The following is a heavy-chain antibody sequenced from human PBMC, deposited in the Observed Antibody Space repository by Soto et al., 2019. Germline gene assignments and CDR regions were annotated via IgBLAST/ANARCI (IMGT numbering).Heavy chain of an antibody. CDR3: ARKLSGAVQGWAYGMDV. D-gene: IGHD1-26*01. CDR2: TYSGGST. Sequence: EVHLVESGGGLMQPGGSLRLSCAASGFTVSTYNMIWVRQAPVKGLEWVSVTYSGGSTQYADSVKGRFTVSRDNSKNTLYLQMSSLRDEDTAVYYCARKLSGAVQGWAYGMDVWGRGTRVTVSS. CDR1: GFTVSTYN. V-gene: IGHV3-53*02. J-gene: IGHJ6*02.